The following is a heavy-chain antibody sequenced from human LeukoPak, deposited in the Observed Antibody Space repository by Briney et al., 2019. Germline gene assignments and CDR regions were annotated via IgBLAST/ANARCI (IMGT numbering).Heavy chain of an antibody. CDR2: ISYDGSNK. Sequence: GGSLRLSCAASGFTFSSYGMHWVRQAPGKGLEWVAVISYDGSNKYYADSVKGRFTISRDNSKNTLYLQMNSLRAEDTAVYYCAKGLAYYYDSSGLDYWGQGTLVTVSS. V-gene: IGHV3-30*18. J-gene: IGHJ4*02. D-gene: IGHD3-22*01. CDR1: GFTFSSYG. CDR3: AKGLAYYYDSSGLDY.